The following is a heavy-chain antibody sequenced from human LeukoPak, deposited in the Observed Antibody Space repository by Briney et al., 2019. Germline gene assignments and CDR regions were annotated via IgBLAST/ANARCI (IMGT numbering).Heavy chain of an antibody. CDR1: GFTLSSYS. D-gene: IGHD2-2*02. CDR3: ARRGKYCVSTSWYTRPFDY. V-gene: IGHV3-48*02. Sequence: GGSLRLSCAPSGFTLSSYSMNWVRQAPGKGLEWVSYISIIISTIYYADSVKGRFTISRDKAKNSLYLQMNSLRDEDTAVYYSARRGKYCVSTSWYTRPFDYWGQGTLATVSS. J-gene: IGHJ4*02. CDR2: ISIIISTI.